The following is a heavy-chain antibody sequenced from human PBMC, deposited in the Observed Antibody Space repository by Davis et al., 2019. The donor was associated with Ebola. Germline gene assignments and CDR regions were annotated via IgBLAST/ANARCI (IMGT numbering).Heavy chain of an antibody. CDR2: IYYSGST. D-gene: IGHD1-1*01. V-gene: IGHV4-39*01. CDR3: ARGRGNWSGWFDP. CDR1: GGSISSSSYY. Sequence: SETLSLTCTVSGGSISSSSYYWGWIRQPPGKGLEWIGSIYYSGSTYYNPSLKSRVTISVDTSKNQFSLKLSSVTAADTAVYYCARGRGNWSGWFDPWGQGTLVTVSS. J-gene: IGHJ5*02.